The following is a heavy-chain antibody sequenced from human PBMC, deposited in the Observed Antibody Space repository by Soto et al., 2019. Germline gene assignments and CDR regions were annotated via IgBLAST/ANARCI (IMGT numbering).Heavy chain of an antibody. D-gene: IGHD3-22*01. CDR2: IIPIFGTA. J-gene: IGHJ4*02. CDR1: GGTFSSYA. CDR3: ASRRSVYYGSSGYYFDY. Sequence: GASVKVSCKASGGTFSSYAISWVRQAPGQGLEWMGGIIPIFGTANYAQKFQGRVTITADKSTSTAYMELSSLRSEDTAVYYCASRRSVYYGSSGYYFDYWGQGTLVTVSS. V-gene: IGHV1-69*06.